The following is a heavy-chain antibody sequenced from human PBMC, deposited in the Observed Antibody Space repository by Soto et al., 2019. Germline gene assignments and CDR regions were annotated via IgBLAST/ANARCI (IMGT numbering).Heavy chain of an antibody. CDR1: GGSFSNYY. CDR2: INHSGNT. J-gene: IGHJ4*02. CDR3: ARSGRSCTENQCYTYFDY. Sequence: QVQLQQWGAGLLRPSETLSLTCAVYGGSFSNYYWTWIRQPPGKGLEWIGEINHSGNTISNPSLKSRFAISVDTSKNQFSLPLTSVTAADTAVYYCARSGRSCTENQCYTYFDYWGQGTLVTVSS. D-gene: IGHD3-10*01. V-gene: IGHV4-34*01.